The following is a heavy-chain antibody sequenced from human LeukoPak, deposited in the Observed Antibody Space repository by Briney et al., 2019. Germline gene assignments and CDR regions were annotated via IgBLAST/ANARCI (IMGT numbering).Heavy chain of an antibody. D-gene: IGHD1-1*01. V-gene: IGHV3-43*01. Sequence: PGGSLRLSCAASGFTFDDYTMHWVRQAPGKGLEWVSLTSWDGGSTYYADSVKGRFTISRDNSKNSLYLQMNSLRTEDTALYYCARTMGGPEYYYYYMDVWGKGTTVTVSS. CDR3: ARTMGGPEYYYYYMDV. J-gene: IGHJ6*03. CDR2: TSWDGGST. CDR1: GFTFDDYT.